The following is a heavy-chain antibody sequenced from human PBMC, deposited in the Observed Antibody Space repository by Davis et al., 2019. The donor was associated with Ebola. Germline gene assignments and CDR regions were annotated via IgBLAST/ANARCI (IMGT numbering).Heavy chain of an antibody. CDR3: ARVGFRCSCDDL. CDR2: ISSSSNYI. J-gene: IGHJ4*02. V-gene: IGHV3-21*01. CDR1: GFTFSSNS. Sequence: GGSLRLSCAASGFTFSSNSMNWVRQAPGKGLEWVSFISSSSNYIYYADSVKGRFTVSRDNAKNSLYLQMNSLRAEDMAVYYCARVGFRCSCDDLWGQGSLVTVSS. D-gene: IGHD6-6*01.